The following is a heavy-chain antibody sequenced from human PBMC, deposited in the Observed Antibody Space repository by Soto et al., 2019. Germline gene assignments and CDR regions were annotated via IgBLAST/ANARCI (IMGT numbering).Heavy chain of an antibody. D-gene: IGHD3-10*02. Sequence: GGSLRLSCAASGFTFSSYGMHWVRQAPGKGLEWVAVIWYDGSNKYYADSVKGRFTISRDNSKNTLYLQMNSLRAEDTAVYYCARGVRGYGDDDAFDIWGQGTMVTVSS. CDR1: GFTFSSYG. J-gene: IGHJ3*02. CDR2: IWYDGSNK. CDR3: ARGVRGYGDDDAFDI. V-gene: IGHV3-33*01.